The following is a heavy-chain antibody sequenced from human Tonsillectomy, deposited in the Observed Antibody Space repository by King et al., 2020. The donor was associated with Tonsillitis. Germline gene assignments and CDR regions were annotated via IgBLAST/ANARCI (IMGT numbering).Heavy chain of an antibody. Sequence: VQLVESGGGVVQSGGSLRLSCAASGFTFDDYDMHWVRQAPGKGLKWVSLISVDGGSTDFEDSFKGRFTISRDNSNNSLYLQMNNLRTEDTALYYCVRAPPGYSSSWYFDYWGQGTLVTVSS. CDR2: ISVDGGST. CDR3: VRAPPGYSSSWYFDY. CDR1: GFTFDDYD. D-gene: IGHD6-13*01. J-gene: IGHJ4*02. V-gene: IGHV3-43*02.